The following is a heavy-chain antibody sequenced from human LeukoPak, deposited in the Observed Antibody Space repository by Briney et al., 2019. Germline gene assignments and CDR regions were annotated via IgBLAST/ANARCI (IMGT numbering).Heavy chain of an antibody. CDR2: ISYDGSNK. J-gene: IGHJ3*02. V-gene: IGHV3-30*04. D-gene: IGHD3-22*01. CDR3: ARAFYYEMAGDAFDI. CDR1: GFTFSSYA. Sequence: GGSLRLSCAASGFTFSSYAMHWVRQAPGKGLEWVAVISYDGSNKYYADSLKGRFTISRDNSKNTLNLQMSSLRADDTAVYYCARAFYYEMAGDAFDIWGQGTMVTVSS.